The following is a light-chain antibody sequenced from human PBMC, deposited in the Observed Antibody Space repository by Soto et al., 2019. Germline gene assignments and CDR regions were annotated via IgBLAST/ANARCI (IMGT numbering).Light chain of an antibody. CDR1: QSVDIY. J-gene: IGKJ5*01. V-gene: IGKV3-11*01. Sequence: EIVLTQSPATLSLSPGEIATLSFRASQSVDIYLAWYRQIPGQAPRLLIYDASNRATGIPDRFSGGGSGTDFTLTISSLEPEDFAIYYCQQRSNLPPTFGQGTRLEIK. CDR2: DAS. CDR3: QQRSNLPPT.